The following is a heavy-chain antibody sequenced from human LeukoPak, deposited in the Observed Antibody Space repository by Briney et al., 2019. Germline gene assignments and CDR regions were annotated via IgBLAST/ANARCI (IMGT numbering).Heavy chain of an antibody. CDR2: VHPNSGNT. Sequence: GASVKVSCKTSGYPFTTYEINWVRQAAGQGLKWMGWVHPNSGNTAYAQKFQGRVTMTRDTSISTAYMELSSLRSDDTAIYFCAFKEIGHIYSYDYWGQGTLVTVSP. V-gene: IGHV1-8*01. J-gene: IGHJ4*02. CDR1: GYPFTTYE. CDR3: AFKEIGHIYSYDY. D-gene: IGHD5-18*01.